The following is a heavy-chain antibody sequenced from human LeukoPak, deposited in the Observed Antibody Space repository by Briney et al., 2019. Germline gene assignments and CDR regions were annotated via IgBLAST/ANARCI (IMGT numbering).Heavy chain of an antibody. CDR1: GFTFSSYG. CDR2: IRYGGSNK. V-gene: IGHV3-30*02. D-gene: IGHD2-21*02. Sequence: GGSLRLSCAASGFTFSSYGMHWVRQAPGKGLEWVAFIRYGGSNKYYEDSVEGLFTISRDNSKNPVTLQMTRLRAEDTAVYYCAKDLGGAYCGGDCSVDYWGQGTLVTVSS. CDR3: AKDLGGAYCGGDCSVDY. J-gene: IGHJ4*02.